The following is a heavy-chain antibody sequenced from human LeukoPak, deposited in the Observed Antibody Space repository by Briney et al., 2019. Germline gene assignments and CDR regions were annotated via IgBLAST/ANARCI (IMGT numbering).Heavy chain of an antibody. Sequence: PGGSLRLSCVASGLTFTYSDFNWIRQAPGKGLEWLSTITRSSSNLYYADSVKGRSTTSRDDAKDSVYLQMENLRVEDTAIYYCARNFDSWGQGTLVTVSS. CDR2: ITRSSSNL. CDR1: GLTFTYSD. CDR3: ARNFDS. J-gene: IGHJ4*02. V-gene: IGHV3-69-1*02.